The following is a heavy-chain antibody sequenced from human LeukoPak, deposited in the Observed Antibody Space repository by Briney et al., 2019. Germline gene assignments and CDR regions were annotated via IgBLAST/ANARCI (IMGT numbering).Heavy chain of an antibody. J-gene: IGHJ3*02. CDR1: GFSFSSNT. Sequence: QPGGSLRLSCEASGFSFSSNTMSWVRQAPGKGLEWVSVISGSSGSTYYADSVKGRFTISRDNSKNTLYLQMNSLRVEDTAVYYCAKGYSSASSLQYVFDIWGQGTMVTVSS. V-gene: IGHV3-23*01. D-gene: IGHD3-22*01. CDR3: AKGYSSASSLQYVFDI. CDR2: ISGSSGST.